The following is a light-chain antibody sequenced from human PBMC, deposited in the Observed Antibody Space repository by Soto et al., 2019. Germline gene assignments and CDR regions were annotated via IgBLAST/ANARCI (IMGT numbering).Light chain of an antibody. CDR2: DAS. V-gene: IGKV1-5*01. Sequence: DIQMTQSPSTLSASVGDGVTITCRASQRISTWLAWYQQKPGKAPKLLISDASSLETGVPSRFSGSGSGTEFTLTISSMQPDDFATDYCQQYNSYWTFGQGTKVDIK. CDR1: QRISTW. J-gene: IGKJ1*01. CDR3: QQYNSYWT.